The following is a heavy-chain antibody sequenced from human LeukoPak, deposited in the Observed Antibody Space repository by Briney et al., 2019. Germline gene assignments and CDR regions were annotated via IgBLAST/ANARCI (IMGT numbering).Heavy chain of an antibody. CDR2: IYHSGST. CDR3: ASMGDGCSYGYAWGNPYYFDY. D-gene: IGHD5-18*01. J-gene: IGHJ4*02. V-gene: IGHV4-38-2*02. Sequence: PSETLSLTCTVSGYSISSGYYWGWIRQPPGKGLEWIGSIYHSGSTYYNPSLKSRVTISVDTSKNQFSLKLSSVTAADTAVYYCASMGDGCSYGYAWGNPYYFDYWGQGTLVTVSS. CDR1: GYSISSGYY.